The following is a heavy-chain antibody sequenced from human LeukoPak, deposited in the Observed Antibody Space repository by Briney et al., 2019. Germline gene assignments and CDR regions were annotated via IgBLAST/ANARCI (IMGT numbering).Heavy chain of an antibody. CDR1: GGSISSSSYY. CDR2: IYYSGST. V-gene: IGHV4-39*07. CDR3: ARASRGGYGDYPIDY. J-gene: IGHJ4*02. D-gene: IGHD4-17*01. Sequence: SETLSLTCTVSGGSISSSSYYWGLIRQPPGKGLEWIGSIYYSGSTYYNPSLKSRVTISVDTSKNQFSLKLSSVTAADTAVYYCARASRGGYGDYPIDYWGQGTLVTVSS.